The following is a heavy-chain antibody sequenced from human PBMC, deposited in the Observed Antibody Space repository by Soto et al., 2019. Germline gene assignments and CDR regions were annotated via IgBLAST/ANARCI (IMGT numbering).Heavy chain of an antibody. Sequence: QVQLVQSGAEVKKPGASVKVSCKASGYTFTKFGISWVRQAPGQGLEWMGWVSGYNGETSYAQSLQVRVTMTTDTSTTTAYMELRSLRSDDTAVFYCAREGLGIYYYNGMDVWGQGTTVTVSS. J-gene: IGHJ6*02. V-gene: IGHV1-18*01. CDR2: VSGYNGET. CDR1: GYTFTKFG. D-gene: IGHD6-19*01. CDR3: AREGLGIYYYNGMDV.